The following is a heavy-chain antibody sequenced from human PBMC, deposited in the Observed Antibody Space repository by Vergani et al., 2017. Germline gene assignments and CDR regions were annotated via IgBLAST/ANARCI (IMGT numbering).Heavy chain of an antibody. D-gene: IGHD2-2*02. CDR2: IIPIFGTA. V-gene: IGHV1-69*01. J-gene: IGHJ5*02. CDR3: AIDPTTCSSTSCYTFGWFDP. Sequence: QVQLVQSGAEVKKPGSSVKVSCKASGGTFSSYAISWVRQAPGQGLEWMGGIIPIFGTANYAQKFQGIVTITADESTITAYMEQSSLRSEDTAVYYCAIDPTTCSSTSCYTFGWFDPWGQGTLVTVSS. CDR1: GGTFSSYA.